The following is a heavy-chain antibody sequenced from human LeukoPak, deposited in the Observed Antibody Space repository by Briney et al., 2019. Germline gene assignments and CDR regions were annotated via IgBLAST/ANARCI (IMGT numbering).Heavy chain of an antibody. CDR2: ISYDGSNK. D-gene: IGHD4-11*01. J-gene: IGHJ6*02. CDR1: GFTFSSYA. CDR3: AREDSNYYGMDV. V-gene: IGHV3-30-3*01. Sequence: GRSLRLSCAASGFTFSSYAMHWVRQAPGKGLEWVAVISYDGSNKYYADSVKGRFTISGDNSKNTLYLQMNSLRAEDTAVYYCAREDSNYYGMDVWGQGTTVTVSS.